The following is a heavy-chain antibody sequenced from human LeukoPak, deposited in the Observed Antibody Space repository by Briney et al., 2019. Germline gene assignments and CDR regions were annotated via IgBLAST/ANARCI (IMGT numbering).Heavy chain of an antibody. V-gene: IGHV4-34*01. CDR2: VNHSGST. CDR1: GGSFSGYY. CDR3: ARGVHKDV. Sequence: SETLSLTCAVSGGSFSGYYWSWIRQPPGKGLEWIGEVNHSGSTNYNPSLKSRVTISVDTSKNQFSLKLSSVTAADTAVYYCARGVHKDVWGQGTTVTVSS. D-gene: IGHD1-1*01. J-gene: IGHJ6*02.